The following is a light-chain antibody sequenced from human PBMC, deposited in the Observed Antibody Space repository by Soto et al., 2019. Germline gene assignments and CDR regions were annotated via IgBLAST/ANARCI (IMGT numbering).Light chain of an antibody. CDR2: AAS. J-gene: IGKJ5*01. CDR3: QQYHNWPPIT. V-gene: IGKV3-15*01. CDR1: QSVRSN. Sequence: EIVMTQSPATLSVSPGERATLSCRASQSVRSNLAWYQQKPGQAPRLVIYAASTRATGIPDRFSGSVSGTEFTLSISSLQSEDFAVYYCQQYHNWPPITFGQGTRLDIK.